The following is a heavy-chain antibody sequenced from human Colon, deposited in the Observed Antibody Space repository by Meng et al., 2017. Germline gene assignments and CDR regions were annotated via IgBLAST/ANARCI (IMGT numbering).Heavy chain of an antibody. J-gene: IGHJ4*02. CDR2: INSSGNT. CDR3: ARNPVIPDARTFDF. Sequence: QVQLQESGPGLVKPSQTLSLTFTISNGSINSADYYWNWIRQPPGKGPEWLGYINSSGNTYYTPSLKSRLAMSLDTSKNQFSLRLTSVTAADTAVYYCARNPVIPDARTFDFWGQGALVTVSS. CDR1: NGSINSADYY. D-gene: IGHD3-16*02. V-gene: IGHV4-30-4*01.